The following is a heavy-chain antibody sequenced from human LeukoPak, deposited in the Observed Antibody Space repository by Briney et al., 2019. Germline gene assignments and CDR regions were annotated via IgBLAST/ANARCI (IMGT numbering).Heavy chain of an antibody. CDR1: GSISSSNW. J-gene: IGHJ5*02. D-gene: IGHD2-15*01. CDR2: INHSGST. Sequence: SGTLSLTCGSISSSNWCSWVRQPPGKGLEWIGEINHSGSTNYNPSLKSRVTISVDTSKNQFSLKLSSVTAADTAVYYCARGYCSGGSCYSWFDPWGQGTLVTVSS. V-gene: IGHV4-4*02. CDR3: ARGYCSGGSCYSWFDP.